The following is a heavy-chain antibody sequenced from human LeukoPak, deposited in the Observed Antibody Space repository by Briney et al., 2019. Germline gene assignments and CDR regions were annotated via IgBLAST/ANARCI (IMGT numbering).Heavy chain of an antibody. J-gene: IGHJ3*02. Sequence: GASVKVSCKASGYTFTGCYMHWVRQAPGQGLEWMGWINPNSGGTNYAQKFQGRVTMTRDTSISTAYMELSRLRSDDTAVYYCARALVFDITMVRGILFKEFDIWGQGTMVTVSS. CDR1: GYTFTGCY. CDR3: ARALVFDITMVRGILFKEFDI. D-gene: IGHD3-10*01. V-gene: IGHV1-2*02. CDR2: INPNSGGT.